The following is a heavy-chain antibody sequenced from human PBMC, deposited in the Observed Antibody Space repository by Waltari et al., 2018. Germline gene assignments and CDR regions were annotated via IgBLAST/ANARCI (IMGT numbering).Heavy chain of an antibody. CDR2: IRDYKGNT. CDR3: ARGARMYFDN. V-gene: IGHV1-18*01. J-gene: IGHJ4*02. CDR1: GYMFTTYG. D-gene: IGHD2-15*01. Sequence: QVQLVQSGAEVKKPGASVKVSCKASGYMFTTYGLTWVRQAPGQGLEWVGWIRDYKGNTKERQQIQGRVTMTIDTSTSTAYMELRSLRADDTAVDYCARGARMYFDNWGQGTLVTVSS.